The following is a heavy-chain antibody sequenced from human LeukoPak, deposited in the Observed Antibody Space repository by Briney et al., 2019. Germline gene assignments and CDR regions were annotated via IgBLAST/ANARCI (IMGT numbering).Heavy chain of an antibody. CDR2: IYHSGST. J-gene: IGHJ4*02. Sequence: SQTLSLTCAVSGGSISSGGYSWSWIRQPPGKGLEWIGYIYHSGSTYYNPSLKSRVTISVDTSKNQFSLKLSSVTAADTAVYYCARAPPHIAGPLVFDYWGQGTLVTVSS. CDR3: ARAPPHIAGPLVFDY. D-gene: IGHD6-13*01. CDR1: GGSISSGGYS. V-gene: IGHV4-30-2*01.